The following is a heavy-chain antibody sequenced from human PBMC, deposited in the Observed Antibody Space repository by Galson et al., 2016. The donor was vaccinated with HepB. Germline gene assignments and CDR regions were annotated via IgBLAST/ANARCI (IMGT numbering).Heavy chain of an antibody. Sequence: SLRLSCAASGFTFSNYWMHWVRQAPGKGLVXVSRIKSDGINTTYADSVKGRFTISRDNAKKMLYLQMNSLGAEDTAVYYCARSDYVDYWGQGTLVTVSS. CDR2: IKSDGINT. V-gene: IGHV3-74*01. J-gene: IGHJ4*02. CDR3: ARSDYVDY. CDR1: GFTFSNYW.